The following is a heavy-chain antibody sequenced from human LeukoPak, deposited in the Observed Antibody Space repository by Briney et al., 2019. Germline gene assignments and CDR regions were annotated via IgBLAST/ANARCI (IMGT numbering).Heavy chain of an antibody. CDR1: AYTFTSYY. Sequence: GASVNVSCKASAYTFTSYYIHWVRQAPGQGLEYLGIIRPRGGSTDYAQKFQGRVTMTRDTSTSTVYMELSSLRSEDTAVYFCAREPPDNYWFDPWGQGTLVTVSS. CDR3: AREPPDNYWFDP. D-gene: IGHD1-14*01. V-gene: IGHV1-46*01. CDR2: IRPRGGST. J-gene: IGHJ5*02.